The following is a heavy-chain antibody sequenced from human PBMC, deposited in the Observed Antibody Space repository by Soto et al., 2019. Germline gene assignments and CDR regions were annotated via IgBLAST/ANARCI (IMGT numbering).Heavy chain of an antibody. CDR3: SSWCGGWFDP. V-gene: IGHV4-30-2*01. J-gene: IGHJ5*02. D-gene: IGHD2-21*01. CDR1: GGPISGGGYS. Sequence: SETLSLTCTVSGGPISGGGYSWSWIRQPPGKGLEWLGYVYHSGSTFYNPSLKSRLTISVDTSKSQFSLNLHSVTAADTAVYYCSSWCGGWFDPWGPGTLVTVS. CDR2: VYHSGST.